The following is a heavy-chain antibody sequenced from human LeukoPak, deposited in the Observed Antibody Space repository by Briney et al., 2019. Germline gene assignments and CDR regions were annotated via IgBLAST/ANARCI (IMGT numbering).Heavy chain of an antibody. Sequence: GGSLRLSCAASGFTFSDYYMSWIRQAPGKGLEWVSSISSSSSYIYYADSVKGRFTISRDNAKNSLYLQMNSLRAEDTAVYYCARDFPSSGDYPSWGQGTLVTVSS. CDR2: ISSSSSYI. D-gene: IGHD4-17*01. CDR1: GFTFSDYY. J-gene: IGHJ4*02. V-gene: IGHV3-11*06. CDR3: ARDFPSSGDYPS.